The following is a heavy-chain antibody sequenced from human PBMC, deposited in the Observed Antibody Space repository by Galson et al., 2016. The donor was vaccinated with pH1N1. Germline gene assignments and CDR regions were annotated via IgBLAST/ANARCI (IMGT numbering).Heavy chain of an antibody. CDR3: SRDGDRRGDYRPWGDY. V-gene: IGHV3-7*03. CDR2: INQDGTEK. D-gene: IGHD4-17*01. Sequence: SLRLSCAAFEFTLQTYPMSWVRRVPGKGLEWVANINQDGTEKNYADSVKGRFIISRDVAKKSLYLQMSRLTAEDTATYFCSRDGDRRGDYRPWGDYWGQGSLVIVSS. CDR1: EFTLQTYP. J-gene: IGHJ4*02.